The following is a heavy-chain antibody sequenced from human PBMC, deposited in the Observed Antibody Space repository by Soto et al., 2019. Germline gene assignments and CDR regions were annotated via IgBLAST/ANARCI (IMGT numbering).Heavy chain of an antibody. CDR2: ITYNGNE. Sequence: GGSLRLSCAASGFTFSSYTMHWVRQAPGKGLEWVAVITYNGNEYYTDSVRGRFTISRDSSRTTVYLQMNSLRPGDTALYYCARELMPAAGSGDFYAMDVWGQGTTVTVSS. J-gene: IGHJ6*02. V-gene: IGHV3-30*04. D-gene: IGHD6-13*01. CDR1: GFTFSSYT. CDR3: ARELMPAAGSGDFYAMDV.